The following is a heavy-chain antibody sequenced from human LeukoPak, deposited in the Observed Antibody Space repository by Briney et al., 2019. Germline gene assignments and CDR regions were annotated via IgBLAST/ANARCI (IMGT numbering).Heavy chain of an antibody. CDR1: RFTFNIYS. Sequence: GGSLRLYCAASRFTFNIYSMNWVRQAPGKGLEGVSSISNSSSYIYYADSVEGRFTISRENAKTSLYLQMNSLRAEDTAVYYCASELGTGGYWGQGTLVTVSS. V-gene: IGHV3-21*01. CDR2: ISNSSSYI. D-gene: IGHD7-27*01. J-gene: IGHJ4*02. CDR3: ASELGTGGY.